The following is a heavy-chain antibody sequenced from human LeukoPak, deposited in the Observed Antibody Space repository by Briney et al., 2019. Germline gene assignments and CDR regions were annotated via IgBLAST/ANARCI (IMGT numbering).Heavy chain of an antibody. CDR1: GSIFTTYW. CDR3: ARRPDGYNHFDY. Sequence: PGASLQISCEGSGSIFTTYWIGWGRQLPGKGLEWMGIIYPGDSDTRYSPSFQGQVTISADKSINTAYLQWSSLKASDTAMYYCARRPDGYNHFDYWGQGTLVTVSS. CDR2: IYPGDSDT. J-gene: IGHJ4*02. D-gene: IGHD5-24*01. V-gene: IGHV5-51*01.